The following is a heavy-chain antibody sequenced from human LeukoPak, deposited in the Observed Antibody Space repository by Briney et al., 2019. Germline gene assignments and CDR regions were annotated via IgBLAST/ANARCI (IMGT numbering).Heavy chain of an antibody. Sequence: PGGSLRLSCAASGFTFSSYGMSWVRQAPGKGLEWVSYISSSGSPIYYADSVKGRFTISRDNAKNSLYLQMNSLRAEDTAVYYCARDHCSSTSCEAVDVWGKGTTVTVSS. CDR1: GFTFSSYG. J-gene: IGHJ6*04. D-gene: IGHD2-2*01. V-gene: IGHV3-48*04. CDR2: ISSSGSPI. CDR3: ARDHCSSTSCEAVDV.